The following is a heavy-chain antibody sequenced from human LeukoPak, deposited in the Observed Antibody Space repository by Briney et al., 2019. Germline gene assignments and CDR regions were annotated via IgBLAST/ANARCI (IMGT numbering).Heavy chain of an antibody. CDR2: MNPNSGNT. V-gene: IGHV1-8*03. D-gene: IGHD3-22*01. Sequence: ASVKVSCKASGYTFTSYDINWVRQATGQGLEWVGWMNPNSGNTGYAQKFQGRVTITRNTSISTAYMELSSLRSEDTAVYYCARGDSSHYYYYYMDVWGKGTTVTVSS. J-gene: IGHJ6*03. CDR3: ARGDSSHYYYYYMDV. CDR1: GYTFTSYD.